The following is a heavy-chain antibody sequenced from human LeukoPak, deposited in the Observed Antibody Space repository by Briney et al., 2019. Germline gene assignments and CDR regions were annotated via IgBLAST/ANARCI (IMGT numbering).Heavy chain of an antibody. V-gene: IGHV3-11*01. CDR1: GFTFSDYY. CDR2: ISSSGSTI. D-gene: IGHD3-16*01. CDR3: ARETFFGAYFDY. J-gene: IGHJ4*02. Sequence: GGSLRLSCAASGFTFSDYYMSWVRQAPGKGLEWVSYISSSGSTIYYADSVKGRFTISRDNAKNSLYLQMNSLRAEDTAVYYCARETFFGAYFDYWGQGTLVTVSS.